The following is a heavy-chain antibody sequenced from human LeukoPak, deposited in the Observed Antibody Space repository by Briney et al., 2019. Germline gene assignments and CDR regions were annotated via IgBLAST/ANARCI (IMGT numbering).Heavy chain of an antibody. CDR1: GYSISNGYY. J-gene: IGHJ6*03. D-gene: IGHD3-22*01. Sequence: SEALSLTCSVSGYSISNGYYWGWIRQPPGRGLEWIGSTSHSGDTYYNPSLKSRVTISVDTSKNQFSLKLSSVTAADTAVYYCARGRQDVTMIVVVMTAVSYYLDVWGKGTTVTVS. CDR3: ARGRQDVTMIVVVMTAVSYYLDV. V-gene: IGHV4-38-2*02. CDR2: TSHSGDT.